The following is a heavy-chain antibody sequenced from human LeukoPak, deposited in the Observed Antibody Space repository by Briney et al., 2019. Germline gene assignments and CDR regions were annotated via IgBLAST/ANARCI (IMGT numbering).Heavy chain of an antibody. V-gene: IGHV1-69*06. Sequence: ASVKVSCKASGGTFSSYAISWVRQAPGQGLEWMGGIIPIFGTANYAQKFQGRVTITADKSTSTAYMELSSLRSEDTAVYYCARVIAAAGTPDYYYGMDVWGKGTTVTVSP. CDR2: IIPIFGTA. D-gene: IGHD6-13*01. J-gene: IGHJ6*04. CDR1: GGTFSSYA. CDR3: ARVIAAAGTPDYYYGMDV.